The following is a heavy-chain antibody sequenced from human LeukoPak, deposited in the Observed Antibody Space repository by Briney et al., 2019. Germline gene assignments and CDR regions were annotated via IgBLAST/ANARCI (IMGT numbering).Heavy chain of an antibody. V-gene: IGHV4-30-4*08. CDR1: GGSISSGDYY. CDR3: ARAVDYYGSGSYYKRWFDP. CDR2: ISYSGST. J-gene: IGHJ5*02. D-gene: IGHD3-10*01. Sequence: SQTLSLTCTVSGGSISSGDYYWIWIRQPPGKGLEWIGYISYSGSTYYNPSLKSRVTISLDTSKNQFSLKLSSVSAADTAVYYCARAVDYYGSGSYYKRWFDPWGQGTLVTVSS.